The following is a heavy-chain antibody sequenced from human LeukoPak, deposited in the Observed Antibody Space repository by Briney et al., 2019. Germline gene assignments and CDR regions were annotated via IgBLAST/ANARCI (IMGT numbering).Heavy chain of an antibody. J-gene: IGHJ4*02. V-gene: IGHV3-7*01. CDR3: ARHLSGVTGYTYGRGIDY. CDR2: IKKDGSEK. Sequence: GGSLRLSCAASGFTLSSYWMSWVRQAPGKGLEWVANIKKDGSEKYYVDSVKGRFTISRDNAKTSLYLQMNSLRAEDTAVYFCARHLSGVTGYTYGRGIDYWGQGTLVTVSS. D-gene: IGHD5-18*01. CDR1: GFTLSSYW.